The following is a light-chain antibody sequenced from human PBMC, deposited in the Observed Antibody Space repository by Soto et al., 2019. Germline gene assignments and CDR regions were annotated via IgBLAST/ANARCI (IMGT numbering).Light chain of an antibody. V-gene: IGKV3-20*01. CDR3: QQYKTYET. Sequence: IVLTQSPGTLSLSPGEGLTLSCRASQTVTSSYLAWYQHKPGQAPRLLIYGGSTKATGTPDRFSGSGSGTEFTLTISSLQPDDFATYYCQQYKTYETFGQGTKVDIK. CDR1: QTVTSSY. J-gene: IGKJ1*01. CDR2: GGS.